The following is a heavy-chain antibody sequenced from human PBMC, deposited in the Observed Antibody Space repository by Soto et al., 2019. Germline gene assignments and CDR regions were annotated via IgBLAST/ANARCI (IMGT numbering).Heavy chain of an antibody. CDR1: GGSFSANY. CDR3: ASDRFDS. CDR2: INYRGST. J-gene: IGHJ4*02. Sequence: SETLSLTCAVYGGSFSANYWTWIRQPPGKGLEWIGEINYRGSTNYSPSLKNRVTISADTSNYHFSLELTSVTAADTAVYYCASDRFDSWGRGILVTVSS. V-gene: IGHV4-34*01.